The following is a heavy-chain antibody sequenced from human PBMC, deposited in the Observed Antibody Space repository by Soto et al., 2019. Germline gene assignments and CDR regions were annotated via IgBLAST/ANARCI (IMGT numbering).Heavy chain of an antibody. CDR3: ARVDSSTSCFHMDV. CDR1: GGSISSYY. D-gene: IGHD2-2*01. J-gene: IGHJ6*03. Sequence: SETLSLTCTVSGGSISSYYWSWIRQPPGKGLEWIGYIYYSGSTNYNPSLKSRVTISVDTSKNQFSLKLSSVTAADTAVYYCARVDSSTSCFHMDVWGKGTTVTVSS. V-gene: IGHV4-59*01. CDR2: IYYSGST.